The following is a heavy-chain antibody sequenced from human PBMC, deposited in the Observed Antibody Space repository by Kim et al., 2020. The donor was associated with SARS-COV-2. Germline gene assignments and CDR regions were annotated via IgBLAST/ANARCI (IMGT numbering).Heavy chain of an antibody. CDR3: ARDEQGQQLVHFHYYFYGMDV. V-gene: IGHV1-2*06. CDR2: INPNSGGT. D-gene: IGHD6-13*01. CDR1: GYTFTAYY. Sequence: ASVKVSCKASGYTFTAYYIHWVRQAPGQGLEWMGRINPNSGGTNYAQKFQDRVTMTRDTSISTAYTELIRLRSDDTAVYYCARDEQGQQLVHFHYYFYGMDVWGQGTTVTVSS. J-gene: IGHJ6*02.